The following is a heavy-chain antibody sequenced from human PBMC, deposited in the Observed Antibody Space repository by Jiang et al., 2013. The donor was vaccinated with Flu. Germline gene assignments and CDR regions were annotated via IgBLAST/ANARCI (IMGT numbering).Heavy chain of an antibody. CDR2: IIPIIDVA. D-gene: IGHD6-19*01. V-gene: IGHV1-69*04. J-gene: IGHJ3*01. CDR1: GGTLSRHG. Sequence: GAEVKKPGSSVTVSCKASGGTLSRHGISWVRQAPGQGLEWMGRIIPIIDVANFAQKFLGRVRLTTDRSTTTVYMEVKNLRSEDTAVYYCARDTLQSTVATFEPLDFWGQGTLVTVSS. CDR3: ARDTLQSTVATFEPLDF.